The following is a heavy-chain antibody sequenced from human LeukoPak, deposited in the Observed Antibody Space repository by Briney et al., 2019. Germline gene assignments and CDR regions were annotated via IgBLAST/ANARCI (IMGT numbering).Heavy chain of an antibody. J-gene: IGHJ4*02. CDR2: INHGGST. D-gene: IGHD3-22*01. CDR1: GGSFSGYY. V-gene: IGHV4-34*01. Sequence: SETLSLTCAVYGGSFSGYYWSWIRQPPGKGLEWIGEINHGGSTNYNPSLKSRVTISVDTSKNQFSLKLSSVTAADTAVYYCARGAGYYYDSSGYYYLDYWGQGTLVTVSS. CDR3: ARGAGYYYDSSGYYYLDY.